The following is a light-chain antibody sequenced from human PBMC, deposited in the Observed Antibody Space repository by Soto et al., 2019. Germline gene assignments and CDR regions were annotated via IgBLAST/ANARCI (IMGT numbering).Light chain of an antibody. Sequence: QSALTQPTSASGSPGQSVSISCTGTSSDVGGYNYVSWYQQHPGKAPKLMIYEVNKRPSGGPDGCFGSKSGNTASLTVSGLQAEDEADYFCRSYAGSNNYVFGTGTKLTVL. V-gene: IGLV2-8*01. J-gene: IGLJ1*01. CDR1: SSDVGGYNY. CDR2: EVN. CDR3: RSYAGSNNYV.